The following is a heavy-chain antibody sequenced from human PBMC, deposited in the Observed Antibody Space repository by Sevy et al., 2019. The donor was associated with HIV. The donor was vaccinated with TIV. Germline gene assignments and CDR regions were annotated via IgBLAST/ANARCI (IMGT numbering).Heavy chain of an antibody. CDR3: TRVGLGERSETNCSPNDF. V-gene: IGHV3-21*01. CDR2: ISTASNFI. CDR1: GLIFSSHT. J-gene: IGHJ4*02. D-gene: IGHD2-2*01. Sequence: GGSLRLSCTASGLIFSSHTMNWVRQAPGKGLEWVSSISTASNFIYYADSVQGRFTISRDNARKSLYLQMNNLRVEDTAIYYCTRVGLGERSETNCSPNDFWGQGTLVTVSS.